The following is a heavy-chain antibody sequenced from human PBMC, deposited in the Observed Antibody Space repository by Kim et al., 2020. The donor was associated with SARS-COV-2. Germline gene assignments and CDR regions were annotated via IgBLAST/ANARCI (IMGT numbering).Heavy chain of an antibody. CDR1: GFTFSSYE. Sequence: GGSLRLSCAASGFTFSSYEMNWVRQAPGKGLEWVSYISSSGSTIYYADSVKGRFTISRDNAKNSLYLQMNSLRAEDTAVYYCARERGGYSSSWYSLYPYYYGMDVWGQGTTVTVSS. J-gene: IGHJ6*02. D-gene: IGHD6-13*01. CDR2: ISSSGSTI. CDR3: ARERGGYSSSWYSLYPYYYGMDV. V-gene: IGHV3-48*03.